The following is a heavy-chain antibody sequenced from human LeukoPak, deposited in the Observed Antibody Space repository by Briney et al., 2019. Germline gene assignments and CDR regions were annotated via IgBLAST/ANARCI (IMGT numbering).Heavy chain of an antibody. J-gene: IGHJ4*02. V-gene: IGHV3-48*04. CDR2: ISSSSSTI. D-gene: IGHD1-1*01. CDR3: ARETLDGYFDY. Sequence: GGSLRLSCAASGFTFSSYSMNWVRQAPGKGLEWVSYISSSSSTIYYADSVKGRFTISRDNAKNSLYLQMNSLRAEDTAVYYCARETLDGYFDYWGQGTLVTVSS. CDR1: GFTFSSYS.